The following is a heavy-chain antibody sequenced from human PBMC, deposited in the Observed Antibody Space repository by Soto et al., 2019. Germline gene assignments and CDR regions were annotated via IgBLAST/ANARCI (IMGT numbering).Heavy chain of an antibody. Sequence: GGSLRLSCAASGFTFNSAWMNWVRQAPGKGLEWVGRIKSKTDGGTTDYAAPVKGRFTISMDNAENTVYLQMNGLRVEDTAVYYCATVFDVWGQGTLVTVSS. J-gene: IGHJ4*02. CDR1: GFTFNSAW. CDR2: IKSKTDGGTT. V-gene: IGHV3-15*07. CDR3: ATVFDV.